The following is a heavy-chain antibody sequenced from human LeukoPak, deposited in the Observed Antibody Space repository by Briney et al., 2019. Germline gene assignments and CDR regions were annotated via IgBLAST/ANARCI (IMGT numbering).Heavy chain of an antibody. J-gene: IGHJ4*02. CDR2: ISSSSSYI. V-gene: IGHV3-21*01. CDR3: ARGTGGSYRNDY. Sequence: GGSLRLSCAASGFTFSSYSMNWVRQAPGKGLEWVSSISSSSSYIYYADSVKGRFTISRDNAKNSLYLQMNSLRAEDTAVYYCARGTGGSYRNDYWGQGTLVTVSS. D-gene: IGHD1-26*01. CDR1: GFTFSSYS.